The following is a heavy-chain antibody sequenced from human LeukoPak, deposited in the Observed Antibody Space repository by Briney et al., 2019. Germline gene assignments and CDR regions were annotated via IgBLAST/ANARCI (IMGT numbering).Heavy chain of an antibody. J-gene: IGHJ5*02. CDR2: ISNSGSII. Sequence: PGGSLRLSCAASGFTFSSYSMNWVRQAPGKGLDWVSYISNSGSIIYYADSVKGRFTISRDNAKNSLYLQMNSLRAEDTAVYYCARRDCDTIKCRGSNWFDPWGQGTLVSVSS. D-gene: IGHD3-22*01. CDR1: GFTFSSYS. V-gene: IGHV3-48*01. CDR3: ARRDCDTIKCRGSNWFDP.